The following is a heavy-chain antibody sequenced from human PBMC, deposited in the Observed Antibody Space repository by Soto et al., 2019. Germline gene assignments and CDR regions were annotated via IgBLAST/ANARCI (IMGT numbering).Heavy chain of an antibody. D-gene: IGHD2-15*01. CDR2: ISSSKTT. CDR3: LGYQDVRTPLVLGNY. Sequence: EVQLVESGGGLVQPGESLRLSCTASGITFSSYSMNWVRQAPGKGLEWLSYISSSKTTYADSVKGRFTISRDNAKNPVYLQINSLRDEDTAVYYCLGYQDVRTPLVLGNYWGRGTPVTVSS. J-gene: IGHJ4*02. V-gene: IGHV3-48*02. CDR1: GITFSSYS.